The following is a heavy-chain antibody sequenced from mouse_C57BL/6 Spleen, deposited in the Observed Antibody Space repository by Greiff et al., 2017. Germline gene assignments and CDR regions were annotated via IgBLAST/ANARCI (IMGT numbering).Heavy chain of an antibody. Sequence: VQLQQSGPELVKPGASVKISCKASGYAFSSSWMNWVKQRPGKGLEWIGRIYPGDGDTNYNGKFKGKATLTADKSSSTAYMQLSSLTSEDAAVYFCARVITTVVATPYYYAMDYWGQGTSVTVSS. CDR3: ARVITTVVATPYYYAMDY. CDR1: GYAFSSSW. V-gene: IGHV1-82*01. D-gene: IGHD1-1*01. CDR2: IYPGDGDT. J-gene: IGHJ4*01.